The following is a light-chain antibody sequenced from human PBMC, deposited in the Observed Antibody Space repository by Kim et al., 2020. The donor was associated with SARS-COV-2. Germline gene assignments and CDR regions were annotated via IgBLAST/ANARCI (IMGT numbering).Light chain of an antibody. V-gene: IGLV1-40*01. CDR2: GKT. Sequence: THSCTGSGPTSWANYALHRYQQLPGTAPKNLIFGKTHRASGVPDRFSGSTSGTAASLAITGLQPEDEADYYCQSFDSSLSNWVFGGGTQLTVL. CDR1: GPTSWANYA. CDR3: QSFDSSLSNWV. J-gene: IGLJ3*02.